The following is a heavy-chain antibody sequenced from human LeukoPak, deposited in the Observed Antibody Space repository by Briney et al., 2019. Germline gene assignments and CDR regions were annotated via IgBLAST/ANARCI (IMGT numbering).Heavy chain of an antibody. J-gene: IGHJ6*03. CDR1: GFTFSSYA. Sequence: AGGSLRLSCAASGFTFSSYAMHWVRQAPGKGLEWVAVISYDGSNKYYADSVKGRFTISRDNSKNTLYLQMNSLRAEDTAVYYCATGDFWSGYYCYYYMDVWGKGTTVTVSS. V-gene: IGHV3-30-3*01. CDR3: ATGDFWSGYYCYYYMDV. D-gene: IGHD3-3*01. CDR2: ISYDGSNK.